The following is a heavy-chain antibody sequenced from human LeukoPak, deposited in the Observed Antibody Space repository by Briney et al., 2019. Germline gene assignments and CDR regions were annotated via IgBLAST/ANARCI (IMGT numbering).Heavy chain of an antibody. D-gene: IGHD5-12*01. Sequence: PGGSLRLSCAASGFTFSSYSMNWVRQAPGKGLEWVSSISSSSSYIYYADSVKGRFTISRDNAKNSLYLQMNSLRAEDTAVYYCARDAPPRGWLQSPPYAFDIWGQGTMVTVSS. V-gene: IGHV3-21*01. CDR2: ISSSSSYI. CDR3: ARDAPPRGWLQSPPYAFDI. J-gene: IGHJ3*02. CDR1: GFTFSSYS.